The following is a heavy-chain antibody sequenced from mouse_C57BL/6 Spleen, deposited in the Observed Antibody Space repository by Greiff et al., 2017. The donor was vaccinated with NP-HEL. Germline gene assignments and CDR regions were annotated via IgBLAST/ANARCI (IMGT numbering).Heavy chain of an antibody. J-gene: IGHJ4*01. CDR2: IWSGGSP. CDR3: ARSGIYYDYVYAMDY. Sequence: VQLVESGPGLVQPSQSLSITCTVSGFSLTSYGVHWVRQSPGKGLEWLGVIWSGGSPDYNAAFISRLSISKDKSKSQVFFKMNSLQADDTAIYYCARSGIYYDYVYAMDYWGQGTSVTVSS. CDR1: GFSLTSYG. D-gene: IGHD2-4*01. V-gene: IGHV2-2*01.